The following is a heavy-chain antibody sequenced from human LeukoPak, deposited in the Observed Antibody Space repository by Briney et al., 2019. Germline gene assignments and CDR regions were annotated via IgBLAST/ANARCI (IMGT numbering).Heavy chain of an antibody. CDR3: ARVGRALAYASGGIYGGYLDY. CDR1: GDSININNYY. J-gene: IGHJ4*02. D-gene: IGHD3-10*01. V-gene: IGHV4-39*07. Sequence: KPSETLSLTCTVSGDSININNYYWGWIRQPPGKELEWIGSIYYSGSTYYNPSLKSRVTISLDTSKNHFSLKLSSVTAADTAVYYCARVGRALAYASGGIYGGYLDYWGQGTLVTVSS. CDR2: IYYSGST.